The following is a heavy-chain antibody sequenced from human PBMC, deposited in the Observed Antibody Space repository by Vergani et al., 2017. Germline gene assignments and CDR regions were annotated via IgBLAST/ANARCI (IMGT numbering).Heavy chain of an antibody. CDR3: ARERNAYYDFWSGYYTQYYFDY. CDR2: INWNGGST. CDR1: GFTFDDYG. V-gene: IGHV3-20*04. D-gene: IGHD3-3*01. Sequence: EVQLVESGGGVVRPGGSLRLSCAASGFTFDDYGMSWVRQAPGKGLEWVSGINWNGGSTGYADSVKGRFTISRDNAKNSLYLQMNSLRAEDTDLYYCARERNAYYDFWSGYYTQYYFDYWGQGTLVTVSS. J-gene: IGHJ4*02.